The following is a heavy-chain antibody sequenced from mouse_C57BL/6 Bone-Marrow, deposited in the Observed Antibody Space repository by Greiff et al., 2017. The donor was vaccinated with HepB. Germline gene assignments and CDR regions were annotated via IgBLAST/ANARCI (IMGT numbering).Heavy chain of an antibody. V-gene: IGHV5-4*01. CDR2: ISDGGSYT. J-gene: IGHJ2*01. CDR3: AREGDYFDY. Sequence: EVKLVESGGGLVKPGGSLKLSCAASGFTFSSYAMSWVRQTPEKRLEWVATISDGGSYTYYPDNVKGRFTISRDNAKNNLYLQMSHLKSEDTAMYYCAREGDYFDYWGQGTTLTVSS. CDR1: GFTFSSYA.